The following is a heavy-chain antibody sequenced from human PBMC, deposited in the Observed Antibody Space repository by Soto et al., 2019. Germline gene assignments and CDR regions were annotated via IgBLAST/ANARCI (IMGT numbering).Heavy chain of an antibody. CDR1: GGSISSGGYY. J-gene: IGHJ4*02. D-gene: IGHD3-9*01. Sequence: SETLSLTCTVSGGSISSGGYYWSWIRQHPGKGLEWIGYIYYSGSTYYNPSLKSRVTISVDTSKNQFSLKLSSVTAADTAVYYCARGDVLRYFDWLLPIFDYWGQGTLVTVSS. V-gene: IGHV4-31*03. CDR2: IYYSGST. CDR3: ARGDVLRYFDWLLPIFDY.